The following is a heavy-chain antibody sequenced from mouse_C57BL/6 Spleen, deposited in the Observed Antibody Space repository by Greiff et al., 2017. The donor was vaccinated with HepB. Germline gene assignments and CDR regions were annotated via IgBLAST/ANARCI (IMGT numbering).Heavy chain of an antibody. V-gene: IGHV5-16*01. Sequence: EVKLVESEGGLVQPGSSMKLSCTASGFTFSDYYMAWVRQVPEKGLEWVANINYDGSSTYYLDSLKSRFIISRDNAKNILYLQMSSLKSEDTATYYCARAMFEAYSNYWYFDVWGTGTTVTVSS. CDR1: GFTFSDYY. D-gene: IGHD2-5*01. J-gene: IGHJ1*03. CDR2: INYDGSST. CDR3: ARAMFEAYSNYWYFDV.